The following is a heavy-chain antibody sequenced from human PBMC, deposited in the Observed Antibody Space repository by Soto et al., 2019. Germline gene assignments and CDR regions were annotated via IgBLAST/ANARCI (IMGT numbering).Heavy chain of an antibody. Sequence: GGSLSLSCAASGFTFSSYAMSWVRQAPGKGLEWVSAISGSGGSTYYADSVKGRFTISRDNSKNTLYLQMNSLIAEDTAVYYCAYSSTPFDYWGQGTLVTVSS. CDR1: GFTFSSYA. CDR3: AYSSTPFDY. D-gene: IGHD6-13*01. CDR2: ISGSGGST. J-gene: IGHJ4*02. V-gene: IGHV3-23*01.